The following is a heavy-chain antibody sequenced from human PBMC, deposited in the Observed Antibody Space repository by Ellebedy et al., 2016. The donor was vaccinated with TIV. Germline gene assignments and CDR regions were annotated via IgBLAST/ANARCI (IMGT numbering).Heavy chain of an antibody. CDR3: AKDRASYQSGWFGIEY. V-gene: IGHV3-30*18. CDR2: TSYDGSEK. D-gene: IGHD6-19*01. Sequence: GESLKISXVGSGFTFSAYGMHWVRQAPGKGPEGVAVTSYDGSEKYYADSVKGRFTISRDNSKNTLYLQMNNLRPEDAAMYYCAKDRASYQSGWFGIEYWGRGTLVTVPS. CDR1: GFTFSAYG. J-gene: IGHJ4*02.